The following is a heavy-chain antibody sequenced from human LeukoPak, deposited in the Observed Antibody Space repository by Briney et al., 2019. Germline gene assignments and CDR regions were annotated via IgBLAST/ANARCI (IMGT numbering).Heavy chain of an antibody. V-gene: IGHV1-18*01. Sequence: ASVKVSCKASGYTFSSFGLGWVRQAPGQGLEWMGWINTYTGNTYYPQNFQGRVTMATDTSTSTAYMELRSLRSDDTAVYYCARVRIYYDILTGSEDYWGQGTLVTVSS. D-gene: IGHD3-9*01. CDR2: INTYTGNT. CDR3: ARVRIYYDILTGSEDY. J-gene: IGHJ4*02. CDR1: GYTFSSFG.